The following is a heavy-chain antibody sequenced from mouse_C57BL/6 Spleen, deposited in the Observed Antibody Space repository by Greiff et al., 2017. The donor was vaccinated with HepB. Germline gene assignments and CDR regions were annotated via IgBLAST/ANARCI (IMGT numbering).Heavy chain of an antibody. D-gene: IGHD2-2*01. Sequence: EVKLVESGGDLVKPGGSLKLSCAASGFTFSSYGMSWVRQTPDKRLEWVATISSGGSYTYYPDSVKGRFTISRDNAKNTLYLQMSSLKSVDTAMYYCARRKVTTVYYYAMDYWGQGTSVTVSS. CDR3: ARRKVTTVYYYAMDY. CDR2: ISSGGSYT. CDR1: GFTFSSYG. J-gene: IGHJ4*01. V-gene: IGHV5-6*02.